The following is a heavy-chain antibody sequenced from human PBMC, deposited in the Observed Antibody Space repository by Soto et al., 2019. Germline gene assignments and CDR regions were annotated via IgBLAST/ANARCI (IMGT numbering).Heavy chain of an antibody. Sequence: TLSLTCAVYGGSFSGYYWSWIRQPPGKGLEWIGEINHSGSTNYNPSLKSRVTISVDTSKNQFSLKLSSVTAADTAVYYCARESWNDYVWGSYRYPVGFDYWGQGTLVTVSS. D-gene: IGHD3-16*02. CDR2: INHSGST. J-gene: IGHJ4*02. V-gene: IGHV4-34*01. CDR1: GGSFSGYY. CDR3: ARESWNDYVWGSYRYPVGFDY.